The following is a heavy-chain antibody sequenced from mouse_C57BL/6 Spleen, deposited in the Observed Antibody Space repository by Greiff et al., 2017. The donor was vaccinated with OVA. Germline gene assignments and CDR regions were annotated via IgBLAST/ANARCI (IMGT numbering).Heavy chain of an antibody. Sequence: VQLQQSGPELVKPGASVKISCKASGYAFSSSWMNWVKQRPGKGLEWIGRIYPGDGDTNYNGKFKGKATLTADKSSSTAYMQLSSLTSEDSAVYFCARGTTPYYGGQGTTLTVSS. D-gene: IGHD1-1*01. CDR1: GYAFSSSW. CDR3: ARGTTPYY. J-gene: IGHJ2*01. V-gene: IGHV1-82*01. CDR2: IYPGDGDT.